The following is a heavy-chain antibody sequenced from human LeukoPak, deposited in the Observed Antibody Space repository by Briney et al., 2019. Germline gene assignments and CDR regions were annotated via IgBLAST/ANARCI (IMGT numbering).Heavy chain of an antibody. V-gene: IGHV4-59*06. D-gene: IGHD3-10*01. CDR2: IYYSGST. Sequence: SSETLSLTCTVSGTSITSYHWSWIRQHPGKGLEWIGFIYYSGSTYYNPSLKSRVTISVDTSKNQFSLKLSSVTAADTAVYYCARGKSMVRGAHYYYYYGMDVWGQGTTVTVSS. CDR3: ARGKSMVRGAHYYYYYGMDV. J-gene: IGHJ6*02. CDR1: GTSITSYH.